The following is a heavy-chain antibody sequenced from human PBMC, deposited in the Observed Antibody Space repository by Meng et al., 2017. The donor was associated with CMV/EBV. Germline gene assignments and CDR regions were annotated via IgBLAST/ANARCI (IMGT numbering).Heavy chain of an antibody. J-gene: IGHJ4*02. D-gene: IGHD2-2*01. CDR1: GYTFTSYG. V-gene: IGHV1-18*01. Sequence: QVHLVQSGGEVNKPGGSVKVSCRASGYTFTSYGISWVRPAPGQGLEWMGWIIAYNGNTNYAQKLQGRVTMTTDTSTSTAYMELRSLRSDDTAVYYCAGPTMPGGYWGQGTLVTVSS. CDR2: IIAYNGNT. CDR3: AGPTMPGGY.